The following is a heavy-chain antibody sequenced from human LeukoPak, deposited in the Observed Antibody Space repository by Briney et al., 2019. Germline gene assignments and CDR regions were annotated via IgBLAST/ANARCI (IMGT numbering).Heavy chain of an antibody. D-gene: IGHD3-3*01. CDR2: ISSSSSYI. CDR1: EFTFSSYT. Sequence: GGSLRLSCAASEFTFSSYTMHWVRQAPGTGLEWVSSISSSSSYIYYEDSVKGRFTISRDNAKNSVFLEMNSLRVDDTAIYYCAKDARIFGVINYFDSWGQGTLVTVSS. V-gene: IGHV3-21*01. J-gene: IGHJ4*02. CDR3: AKDARIFGVINYFDS.